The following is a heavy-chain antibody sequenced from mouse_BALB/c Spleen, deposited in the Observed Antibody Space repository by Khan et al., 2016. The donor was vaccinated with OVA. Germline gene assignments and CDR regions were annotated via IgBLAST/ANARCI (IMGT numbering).Heavy chain of an antibody. CDR2: INPSNYYT. Sequence: QVQLQQSGAELARPGASVKMSCKASGYTFTSYTMHWVRQRPGQAPEWVGHINPSNYYTNYNQNFKDKATLIVDKSSSTAYMQLSSLTSEDSAVSYCVREGAYHRSDCWFAYWGQGTLVTVSA. CDR1: GYTFTSYT. D-gene: IGHD2-14*01. CDR3: VREGAYHRSDCWFAY. V-gene: IGHV1-4*01. J-gene: IGHJ3*01.